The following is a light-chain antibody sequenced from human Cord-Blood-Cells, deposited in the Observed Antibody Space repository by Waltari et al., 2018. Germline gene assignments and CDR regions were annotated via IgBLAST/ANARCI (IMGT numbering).Light chain of an antibody. J-gene: IGKJ2*01. CDR1: QSISSY. CDR3: QQSYSTPMYT. CDR2: AAS. V-gene: IGKV1-39*01. Sequence: DIQMTQSPSSLSASVGDRVNITCRASQSISSYLNWYQQKPGKAPKLLIYAASSLQSGVPSRFSGSGSGTDFTLTISSLQPEDFATYYGQQSYSTPMYTFGQGTKLEIK.